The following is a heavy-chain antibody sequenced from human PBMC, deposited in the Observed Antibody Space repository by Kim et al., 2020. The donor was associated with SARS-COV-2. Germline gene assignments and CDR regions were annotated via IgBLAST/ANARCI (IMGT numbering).Heavy chain of an antibody. CDR3: ASFSDARMAPYYYDSSSYRRVSAFDI. CDR1: GGSISSSSYY. V-gene: IGHV4-39*01. J-gene: IGHJ3*02. Sequence: SETLSLTCTVSGGSISSSSYYWGWIRQPPGKGLEWIGSIYYSGSTYYNPSLKSRVTISVDTSKNQFSLKLSSVTAADTAVYYCASFSDARMAPYYYDSSSYRRVSAFDIWGQGTMVTLSS. CDR2: IYYSGST. D-gene: IGHD3-22*01.